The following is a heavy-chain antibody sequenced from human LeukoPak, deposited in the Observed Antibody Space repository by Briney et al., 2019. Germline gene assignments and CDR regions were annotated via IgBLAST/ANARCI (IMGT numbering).Heavy chain of an antibody. J-gene: IGHJ6*02. CDR3: AKDGNRVYYYGMDV. V-gene: IGHV3-23*01. Sequence: PGGSLRLSCAASGFTFSSYAMSWVRQAPGNGLEWVSAISGSGGSTYYADSVKGRFTISRDNSKNTLYLQMNSLRAEDTAVYYCAKDGNRVYYYGMDVWGQGTTVTVSS. D-gene: IGHD1-14*01. CDR2: ISGSGGST. CDR1: GFTFSSYA.